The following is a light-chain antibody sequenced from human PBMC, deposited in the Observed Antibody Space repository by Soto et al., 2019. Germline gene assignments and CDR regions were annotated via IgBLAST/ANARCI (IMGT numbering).Light chain of an antibody. J-gene: IGKJ3*01. CDR3: QQSFTMPFT. CDR2: TAT. Sequence: DIQLTQSPSSLSASVGDRVTIACRVSQSINLYLNWYQQRPGKAPKLLIYTATTLQRGVPSRFSGGGSVTDFTLTIGGLQPEDFATYYCQQSFTMPFTFGPGTTVNI. CDR1: QSINLY. V-gene: IGKV1-39*01.